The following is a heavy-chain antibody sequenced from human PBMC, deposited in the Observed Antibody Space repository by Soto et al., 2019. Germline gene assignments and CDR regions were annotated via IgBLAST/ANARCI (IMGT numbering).Heavy chain of an antibody. CDR3: ARVIAARPPYYYYGMDV. CDR2: ISAYTGNT. V-gene: IGHV1-18*01. Sequence: QVQLVQSGGEVKKPGASVKVSCKASGFPFTDYGITWVRQAPGQGLEWMGWISAYTGNTNYAQKFQGRVTITADESTSTAYMELSSLRSEDTAVYYCARVIAARPPYYYYGMDVWGQGTTVTVSS. J-gene: IGHJ6*02. CDR1: GFPFTDYG. D-gene: IGHD6-6*01.